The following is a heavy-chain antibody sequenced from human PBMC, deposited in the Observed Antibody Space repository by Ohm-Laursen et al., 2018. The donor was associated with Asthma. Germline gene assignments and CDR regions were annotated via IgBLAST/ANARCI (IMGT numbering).Heavy chain of an antibody. CDR1: GGSITSGPYY. CDR2: VFHTGSS. D-gene: IGHD3-22*01. CDR3: ARQEYDSGPDI. Sequence: TLSLTCSISGGSITSGPYYWGWIRQHPGRGLEWIGYVFHTGSSYYNPSLKSRVSISVDTSKNQFSLQLNSVTTADTAVYYCARQEYDSGPDIWGPGTLVTVSS. J-gene: IGHJ4*02. V-gene: IGHV4-31*03.